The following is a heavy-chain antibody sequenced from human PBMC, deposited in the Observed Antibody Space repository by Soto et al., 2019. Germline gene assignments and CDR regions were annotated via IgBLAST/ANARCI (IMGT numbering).Heavy chain of an antibody. CDR3: ARLYTSGSPFDY. J-gene: IGHJ4*02. CDR1: GYRFDTYW. Sequence: GESLKICCKGSGYRFDTYWIAWVRQMPGKGLEWMGFIYPSDSSIKYSPSFQGQVTISGDKSISTAYLQWSSLKASDTAIYYCARLYTSGSPFDYWGQGTLVTVSS. CDR2: IYPSDSSI. D-gene: IGHD6-19*01. V-gene: IGHV5-51*01.